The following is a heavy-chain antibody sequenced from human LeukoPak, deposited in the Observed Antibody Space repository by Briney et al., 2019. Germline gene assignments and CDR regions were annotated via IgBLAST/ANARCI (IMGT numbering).Heavy chain of an antibody. CDR1: GFTFSDFW. D-gene: IGHD5-24*01. J-gene: IGHJ4*02. Sequence: GGSLRLSCAASGFTFSDFWMSWVRQAPGKGLEWVANIRQDGHEEYYVASVKGRFTISRDNAKSSLYLQMSFLRVEDTAVYYCAREDGAGSYAGDYWGQGTLVTVSS. CDR3: AREDGAGSYAGDY. CDR2: IRQDGHEE. V-gene: IGHV3-7*03.